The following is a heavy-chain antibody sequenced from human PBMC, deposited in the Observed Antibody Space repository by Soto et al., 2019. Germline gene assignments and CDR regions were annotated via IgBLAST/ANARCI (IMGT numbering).Heavy chain of an antibody. CDR2: ISGSGAST. CDR1: RVTFSSYA. Sequence: GGSLRLSCAASRVTFSSYAMSWVRQAPGKGLEWVSAISGSGASTYYADSVKGRFTISRDNSKNTLYLQMNSLRAEDTAVYYCAEINLYCSSSSCPRWFDLWGQGTLVTVSS. CDR3: AEINLYCSSSSCPRWFDL. J-gene: IGHJ5*02. V-gene: IGHV3-23*01. D-gene: IGHD2-2*01.